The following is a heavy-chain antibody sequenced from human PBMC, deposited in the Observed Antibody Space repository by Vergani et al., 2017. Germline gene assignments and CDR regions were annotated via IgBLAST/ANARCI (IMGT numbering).Heavy chain of an antibody. J-gene: IGHJ3*02. CDR2: IYYSGRT. CDR3: AGHDSSSSLDDAFDI. CDR1: GGSISSSSYY. V-gene: IGHV4-39*01. D-gene: IGHD6-6*01. Sequence: QVQLQESGPGLVKPSETLSLTCTVSGGSISSSSYYWGWIRQPPGKGLEWIGSIYYSGRTYYNPSLKIRVTISVDTSKNQFSLKLSSVTAADTAVYYCAGHDSSSSLDDAFDIWGQGTMVTVSS.